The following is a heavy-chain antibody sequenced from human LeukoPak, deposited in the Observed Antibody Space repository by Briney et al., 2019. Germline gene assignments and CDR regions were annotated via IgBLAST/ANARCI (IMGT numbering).Heavy chain of an antibody. CDR1: GFTFSSYA. CDR2: ISGSGGST. J-gene: IGHJ4*02. V-gene: IGHV3-23*01. D-gene: IGHD3-10*01. Sequence: GGSLRLSCAASGFTFSSYAMSWVRQAPGKGLEWVSAISGSGGSTYYADSVKGRFTISRDNSKNTLYLQMNSRRAEDTAVYYCAKYEELWFGESRLDYWGRGTLVTVSS. CDR3: AKYEELWFGESRLDY.